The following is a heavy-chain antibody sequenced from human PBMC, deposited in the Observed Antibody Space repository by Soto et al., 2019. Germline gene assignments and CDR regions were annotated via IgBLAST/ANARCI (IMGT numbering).Heavy chain of an antibody. CDR3: AKDIVVVVAATAAAGSGPFDY. D-gene: IGHD2-15*01. CDR1: GFTFSSYG. CDR2: ISYDGSNK. Sequence: GGSLRLSYAASGFTFSSYGMHWVRQAPGKGLEWVAVISYDGSNKYYADSVKGRFTISRDNSKNTLYLQMNSLRAEDTAVYYCAKDIVVVVAATAAAGSGPFDYWGQGTLVTVSS. V-gene: IGHV3-30*18. J-gene: IGHJ4*02.